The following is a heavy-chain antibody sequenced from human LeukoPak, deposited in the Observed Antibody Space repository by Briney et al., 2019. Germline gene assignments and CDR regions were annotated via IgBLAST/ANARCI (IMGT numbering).Heavy chain of an antibody. Sequence: ASVKVSCKASGYTFTGYYMHWVRQAPGQGLERMGRINPNSGGTNYAQKFQGRVTMTRDTSISTAYMELSRLRSDDTAVYYCARTLGYCSSTSCYLFDHWGQGTLVTVSS. D-gene: IGHD2-2*01. CDR2: INPNSGGT. CDR1: GYTFTGYY. CDR3: ARTLGYCSSTSCYLFDH. V-gene: IGHV1-2*06. J-gene: IGHJ4*02.